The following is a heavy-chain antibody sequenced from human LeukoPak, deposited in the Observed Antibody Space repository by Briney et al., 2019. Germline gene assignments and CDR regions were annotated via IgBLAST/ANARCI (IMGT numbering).Heavy chain of an antibody. CDR3: ARTRGGYSYGYPGYFQH. J-gene: IGHJ1*01. V-gene: IGHV1-2*02. D-gene: IGHD5-18*01. CDR2: INPNSGDT. CDR1: GYTFTGYY. Sequence: GASVKVSCKASGYTFTGYYMHWVRQAPGQGLEWMGWINPNSGDTNYAQKFQGRVTMTRDTSITTAYMELSRLTSDDTAVYYCARTRGGYSYGYPGYFQHWGQGTLVTVSS.